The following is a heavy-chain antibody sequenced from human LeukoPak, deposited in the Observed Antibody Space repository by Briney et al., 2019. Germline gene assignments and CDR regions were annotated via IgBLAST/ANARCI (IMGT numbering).Heavy chain of an antibody. CDR1: GYSISSGYY. V-gene: IGHV4-38-2*02. CDR2: IYHSGST. D-gene: IGHD6-19*01. Sequence: SETLSLTCTVSGYSISSGYYWGWIRQPPGKGLEWIGSIYHSGSTYYNPSLKSRVTISVDTSKNQFSLKLSSVTAADTAVYYCARDHGRKGAVAARRYNWFDPWGRGTLVTVSS. J-gene: IGHJ5*02. CDR3: ARDHGRKGAVAARRYNWFDP.